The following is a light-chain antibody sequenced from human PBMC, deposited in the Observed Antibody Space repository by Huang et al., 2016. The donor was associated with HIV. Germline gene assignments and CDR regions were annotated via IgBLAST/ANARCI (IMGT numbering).Light chain of an antibody. CDR3: LQDHNYPRT. Sequence: AIQMTHSPSSLSSSVGDRVTFPCRASQVITDDLAWYQQKPGKAPKLLISGASTWRSGVPSRFSGSGSGTDFTLTISSLQPEDYATYYCLQDHNYPRTFGQGTKVEI. V-gene: IGKV1-6*01. J-gene: IGKJ1*01. CDR2: GAS. CDR1: QVITDD.